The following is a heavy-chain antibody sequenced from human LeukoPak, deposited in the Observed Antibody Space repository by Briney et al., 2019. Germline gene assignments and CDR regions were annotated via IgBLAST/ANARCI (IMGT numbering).Heavy chain of an antibody. CDR2: IRYDGSNK. V-gene: IGHV3-30*02. CDR3: SVGNWYYFDY. D-gene: IGHD4-23*01. J-gene: IGHJ4*02. Sequence: GGSLRLSCAASGFTFSSYGMHWVRQAPGKGLEWVAFIRYDGSNKYYADSVKGRFTISKDNSKNTLYLQMNSLRAEDTAVYYCSVGNWYYFDYWGQGTLVTVSS. CDR1: GFTFSSYG.